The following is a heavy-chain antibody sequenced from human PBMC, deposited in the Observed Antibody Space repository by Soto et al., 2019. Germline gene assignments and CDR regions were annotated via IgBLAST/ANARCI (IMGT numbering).Heavy chain of an antibody. J-gene: IGHJ6*02. CDR1: GNIYSSYT. CDR2: IIPILGET. D-gene: IGHD3-16*01. Sequence: QVQLVQSGAEVKKPGSSVRVSYKASGNIYSSYTISWVRQAPGQGLEWMGRIIPILGETNSAQKFQGRVTLTADKSTNTAYMELNSLRLEDTALYYCARGLGGRMDDWGQGTTVTVSS. CDR3: ARGLGGRMDD. V-gene: IGHV1-69*08.